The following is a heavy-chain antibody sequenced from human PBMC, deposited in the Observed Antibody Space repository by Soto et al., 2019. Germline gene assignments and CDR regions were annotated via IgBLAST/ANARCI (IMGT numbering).Heavy chain of an antibody. CDR2: IIPIFGTA. CDR1: GGTFSSYA. Sequence: QVQLVQSGAEVKKPGSSVKVSRKASGGTFSSYAISWVRQAPGQGLEWMGGIIPIFGTANYAQKFQGRVTITADESTSTAYMELSSLRSEDTAVYYCARPTVYDSSGSDWYFDLWGRGTLVTVSS. CDR3: ARPTVYDSSGSDWYFDL. J-gene: IGHJ2*01. V-gene: IGHV1-69*01. D-gene: IGHD3-22*01.